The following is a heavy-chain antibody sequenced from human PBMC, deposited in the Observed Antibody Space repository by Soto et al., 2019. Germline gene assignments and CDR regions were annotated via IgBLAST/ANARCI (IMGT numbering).Heavy chain of an antibody. J-gene: IGHJ4*02. Sequence: GGSLRLSCAASGFTFSSYAMHWVRQAPGKGLEWVAVISYDGSNKYYADSVKGRFTISRDNSKNTLYLQMNSLRAEDTAVYYCARDGSGYYYVGPPTYFDYWGQGTLVTVSS. CDR1: GFTFSSYA. D-gene: IGHD3-22*01. CDR3: ARDGSGYYYVGPPTYFDY. V-gene: IGHV3-30-3*01. CDR2: ISYDGSNK.